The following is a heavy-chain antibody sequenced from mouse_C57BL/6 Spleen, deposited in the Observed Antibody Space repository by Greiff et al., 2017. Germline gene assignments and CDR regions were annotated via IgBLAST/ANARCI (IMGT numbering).Heavy chain of an antibody. D-gene: IGHD1-1*01. CDR2: IDPSDSYT. CDR3: ARGEYYGNYFDY. V-gene: IGHV1-69*01. CDR1: GYTFTSYW. Sequence: QVQLKQPGAELVMPGASVKLSCKASGYTFTSYWMHWVKQRPGQGLEWIGEIDPSDSYTNYNQKFKGKSTLTVDKSSSTAYMQLSSLTSEDSAVYYCARGEYYGNYFDYWGQGTTLTVSS. J-gene: IGHJ2*01.